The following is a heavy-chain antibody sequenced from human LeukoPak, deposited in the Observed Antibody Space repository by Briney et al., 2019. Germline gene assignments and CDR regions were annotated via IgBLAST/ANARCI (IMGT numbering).Heavy chain of an antibody. V-gene: IGHV3-23*01. CDR1: GFTFSTYG. CDR3: ATGSTAVAGTKY. J-gene: IGHJ4*02. D-gene: IGHD6-19*01. Sequence: GGSLRLSCAASGFTFSTYGMKWVRQAPGKGLEWVSTISRSGDITYYADSVKGRFTISRDNSKKTLYLQMNSLRAEDTAVYYCATGSTAVAGTKYWGQGILVTVSS. CDR2: ISRSGDIT.